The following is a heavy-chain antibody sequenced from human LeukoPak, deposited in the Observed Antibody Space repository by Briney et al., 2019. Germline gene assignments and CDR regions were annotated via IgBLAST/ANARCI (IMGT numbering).Heavy chain of an antibody. CDR3: ARDLARGPFDY. J-gene: IGHJ4*02. V-gene: IGHV1-2*02. CDR1: GYTYTGYY. CDR2: INPNSGGT. D-gene: IGHD3-10*01. Sequence: ASVKVCCEASGYTYTGYYMHWVRQAPGQGREWMGWINPNSGGTNYAQKFQGRVTMTRDTSISTAYMELSRLRSDDTAVYYCARDLARGPFDYWGQGTLVTVSS.